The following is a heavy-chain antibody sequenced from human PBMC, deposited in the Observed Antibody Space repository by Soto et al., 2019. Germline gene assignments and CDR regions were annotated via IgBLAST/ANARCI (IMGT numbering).Heavy chain of an antibody. D-gene: IGHD6-13*01. CDR3: ARGGSHSSRGDMDL. CDR2: IYQSGTT. J-gene: IGHJ6*02. V-gene: IGHV4-30-2*01. Sequence: QVQLQESGSGLVKPSQTLSLTCAVTGGSISSGVYSWSWIRQPPGKGLELIGYIYQSGTTYYNPSHKSRVIMSVDRSKNRFSLNLSSVTAADTAVYYCARGGSHSSRGDMDLWGQGTTVTVSS. CDR1: GGSISSGVYS.